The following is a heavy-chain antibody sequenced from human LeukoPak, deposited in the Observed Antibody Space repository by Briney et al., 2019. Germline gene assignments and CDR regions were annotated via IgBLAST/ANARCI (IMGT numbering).Heavy chain of an antibody. Sequence: SETLSLTCAVYGGSFSGYYWSWIRQPPGKGLEWIGEINHSGSTNYNPSLKSRVTISVDTSKNQFSLKLSSVTAADTAVYYCARGATIFGVVSGYWGQGTLVTVSS. J-gene: IGHJ4*02. D-gene: IGHD3-3*01. CDR2: INHSGST. CDR1: GGSFSGYY. V-gene: IGHV4-34*01. CDR3: ARGATIFGVVSGY.